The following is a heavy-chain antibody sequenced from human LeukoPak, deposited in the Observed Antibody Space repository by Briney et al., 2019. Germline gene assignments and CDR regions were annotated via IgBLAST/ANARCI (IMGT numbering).Heavy chain of an antibody. J-gene: IGHJ3*02. Sequence: GGSLRLSCAASGFTFSSYAVSWVRQAPGKGLEWVSAISGSGGSTYYADSVKGRFTISRDNSKNTLYLQMNSLRAEDTAVYYCAKVNYCDSSGYSDHDAFDIWGQGTMVTVSS. V-gene: IGHV3-23*01. CDR1: GFTFSSYA. CDR3: AKVNYCDSSGYSDHDAFDI. D-gene: IGHD3-22*01. CDR2: ISGSGGST.